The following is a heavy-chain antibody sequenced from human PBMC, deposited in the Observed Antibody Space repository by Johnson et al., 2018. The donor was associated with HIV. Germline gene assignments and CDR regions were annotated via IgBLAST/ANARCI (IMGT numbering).Heavy chain of an antibody. D-gene: IGHD2-2*01. CDR1: GFTVSSNY. V-gene: IGHV3-66*02. Sequence: EKLVESGGGLVQPGGSLRLSCAASGFTVSSNYMSWVRQAPGKGLEWVSVIYSGGSTYYADSVKGRFTISRDNSQNPRYLQMNSLRAEDTAVYYCARDGGYCSSTSCFRHWASAFDIWGQGTMVTVSS. J-gene: IGHJ3*02. CDR3: ARDGGYCSSTSCFRHWASAFDI. CDR2: IYSGGST.